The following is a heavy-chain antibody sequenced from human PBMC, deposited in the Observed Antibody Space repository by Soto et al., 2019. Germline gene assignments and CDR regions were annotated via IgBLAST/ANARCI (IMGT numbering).Heavy chain of an antibody. CDR3: ASGGAYNDYGDYFDY. CDR1: GGSFSGYY. V-gene: IGHV4-34*01. D-gene: IGHD4-17*01. Sequence: SETLSLTCAVYGGSFSGYYWSWIRQPPGKGLEWIGEINHSGSTNYNPSLKSRVTISVDTSKNQFSLKLSSVTAADTAVYYCASGGAYNDYGDYFDYWGQGTLVTVSS. CDR2: INHSGST. J-gene: IGHJ4*02.